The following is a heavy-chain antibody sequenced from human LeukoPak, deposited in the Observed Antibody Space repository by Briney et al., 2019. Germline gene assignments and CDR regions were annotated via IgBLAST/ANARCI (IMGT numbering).Heavy chain of an antibody. D-gene: IGHD2-15*01. CDR1: GFTVSSNY. CDR3: ARWNPRSVVAATNWFDP. CDR2: IYSGGST. V-gene: IGHV3-66*01. J-gene: IGHJ5*02. Sequence: PGGSLRLSCAASGFTVSSNYMSWVRQAPGKGLEWVSVIYSGGSTYYADSVKGRFTISRDNSKNTLYLQMNSLRAEDTAVYYCARWNPRSVVAATNWFDPWGQGTLVTVSP.